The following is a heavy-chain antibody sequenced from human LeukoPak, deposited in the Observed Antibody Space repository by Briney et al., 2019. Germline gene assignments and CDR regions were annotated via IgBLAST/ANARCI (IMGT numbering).Heavy chain of an antibody. CDR2: ISGSGSYT. J-gene: IGHJ4*02. Sequence: GGSLRLSCAASGFTVSDYSMSWVRHAPGKGLAWVSAISGSGSYTDYADSVKGRFTISKDNSKNTVYMRMSSLRAEDTAVYYCAKRGPGSPQSGKYYFDYWGQGTLVTVSS. CDR3: AKRGPGSPQSGKYYFDY. CDR1: GFTVSDYS. D-gene: IGHD3-10*01. V-gene: IGHV3-23*01.